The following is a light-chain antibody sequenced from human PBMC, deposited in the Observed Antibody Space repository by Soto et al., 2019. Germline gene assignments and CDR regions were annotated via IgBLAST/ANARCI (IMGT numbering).Light chain of an antibody. CDR2: GNS. CDR1: SSNIGAGFH. CDR3: QSYDNSLSGFYV. Sequence: QSVLTQPPSVSGAPGQRVTISCTGSSSNIGAGFHVHWYQQLPGTAPKLLIYGNSNRPSGVPDRFAGSKSATSASLAITGLQAEDEADYYCQSYDNSLSGFYVFGTGTKVTVL. V-gene: IGLV1-40*01. J-gene: IGLJ1*01.